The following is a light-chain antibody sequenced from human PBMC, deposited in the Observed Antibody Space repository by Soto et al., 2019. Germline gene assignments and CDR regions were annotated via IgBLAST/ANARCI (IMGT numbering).Light chain of an antibody. CDR2: HVT. CDR3: SSYTNSSTFV. V-gene: IGLV2-14*01. Sequence: QSALTQPASVSGSPGQSITISCTGTISDIGDYNFVSWYQQHPGNAPILMIYHVTDRPSGVSNRFSASKSGNTASLTISGLQAEDEADYYCSSYTNSSTFVFGTGTKVTVL. J-gene: IGLJ1*01. CDR1: ISDIGDYNF.